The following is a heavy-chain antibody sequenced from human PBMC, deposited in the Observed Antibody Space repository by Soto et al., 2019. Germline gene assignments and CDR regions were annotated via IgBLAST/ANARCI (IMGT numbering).Heavy chain of an antibody. Sequence: EAQLVESGGGLVKPGGSLRVSCAASGFNFSTYTMNWVRQAPGKGLEWVSSISGNNVYLYYADSVKGRFSIFRDNAKNSLTPQMNSLRAEDTAIYYCARDRCSGVSFYRTYAFDMWGQGTLVTVSS. D-gene: IGHD2-15*01. J-gene: IGHJ3*02. CDR1: GFNFSTYT. V-gene: IGHV3-21*01. CDR2: ISGNNVYL. CDR3: ARDRCSGVSFYRTYAFDM.